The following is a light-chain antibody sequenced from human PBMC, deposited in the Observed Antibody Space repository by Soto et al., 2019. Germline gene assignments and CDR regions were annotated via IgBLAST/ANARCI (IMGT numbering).Light chain of an antibody. CDR1: QSVSSNY. J-gene: IGKJ4*01. Sequence: EIVLTQSPGTLSLSPGEGATLSCRASQSVSSNYLAWYQQKPGQAPRLLIYGASSRATGIPDRFSGGGSGTDFTLTINRLEPEDFAVYYCQQYGRSPLTFGGGTKVDIK. V-gene: IGKV3-20*01. CDR2: GAS. CDR3: QQYGRSPLT.